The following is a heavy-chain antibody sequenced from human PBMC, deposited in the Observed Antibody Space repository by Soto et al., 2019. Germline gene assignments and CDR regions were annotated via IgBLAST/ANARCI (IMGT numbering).Heavy chain of an antibody. CDR1: GFTFSSYA. Sequence: GGSLRLSCAASGFTFSSYAMSWVRQAPGKGLEWVSAISGSGGSTYYADSVKGRFTISRDNSKNTLYLQMNSLRAEDTAVYYCAKDQKRVSSWPTNFDYWGQGTLVTVSS. D-gene: IGHD6-13*01. V-gene: IGHV3-23*01. J-gene: IGHJ4*02. CDR2: ISGSGGST. CDR3: AKDQKRVSSWPTNFDY.